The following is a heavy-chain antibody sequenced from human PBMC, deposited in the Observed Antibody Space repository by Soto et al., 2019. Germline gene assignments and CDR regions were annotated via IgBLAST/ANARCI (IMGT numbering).Heavy chain of an antibody. D-gene: IGHD3-3*01. V-gene: IGHV1-58*01. CDR3: AATTHYDFWSGYFTGVAFDI. CDR2: IVVGNGNT. CDR1: GFTVSDSA. J-gene: IGHJ3*02. Sequence: QMQLVQSGPDVKEPGTSVKVSCQASGFTVSDSAVRWVRQARGQPLEWIGYIVVGNGNTNFAQRFQERVTFSSDKSRGTAYMELRSLRSEDTAVYYCAATTHYDFWSGYFTGVAFDIWGQGTKVTVSS.